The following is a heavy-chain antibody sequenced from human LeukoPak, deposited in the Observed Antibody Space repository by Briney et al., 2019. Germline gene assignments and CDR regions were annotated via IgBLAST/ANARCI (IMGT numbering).Heavy chain of an antibody. Sequence: ASVKVSCQASGYTFTSYYMHWVRQAPGQGLEWMGIINPSGGSTSYAQKFQGRVTMTRDMSTSTVYMELSSLSSEDTAVYYCASGYCSSTSCYSAYDYWGQGTLVTVSS. V-gene: IGHV1-46*01. CDR3: ASGYCSSTSCYSAYDY. CDR1: GYTFTSYY. D-gene: IGHD2-2*01. J-gene: IGHJ4*02. CDR2: INPSGGST.